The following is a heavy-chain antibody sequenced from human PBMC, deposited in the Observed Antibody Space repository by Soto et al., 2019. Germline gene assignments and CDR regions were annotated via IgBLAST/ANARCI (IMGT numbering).Heavy chain of an antibody. CDR2: ISGSGGST. Sequence: EVQLLESGGGLVQPGGSLRHSCAASGFTFSSYAMSWVRQAPGKGLEWVSAISGSGGSTYYADSVKGRFTISRDNSKNTLSLQMNSLRAEDTAVYYCAKDPHRGGSEGVVTLSDPGDYWGQGTLVTVSS. D-gene: IGHD2-21*02. CDR3: AKDPHRGGSEGVVTLSDPGDY. V-gene: IGHV3-23*01. J-gene: IGHJ4*02. CDR1: GFTFSSYA.